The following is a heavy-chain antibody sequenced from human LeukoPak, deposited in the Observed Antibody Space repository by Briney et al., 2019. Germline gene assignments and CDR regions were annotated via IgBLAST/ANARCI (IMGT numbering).Heavy chain of an antibody. V-gene: IGHV4-39*07. Sequence: PSETLSLTCTVSGGSISSSSYYWGWIRQPPGKGLEWIGSIYYSGGTYYNPSLKSRVTISVDTSKNQFSLKLSSVTAADTAVYYCARDVITNHPLWYWGQGTLVTVSS. CDR3: ARDVITNHPLWY. D-gene: IGHD3-22*01. CDR2: IYYSGGT. J-gene: IGHJ4*02. CDR1: GGSISSSSYY.